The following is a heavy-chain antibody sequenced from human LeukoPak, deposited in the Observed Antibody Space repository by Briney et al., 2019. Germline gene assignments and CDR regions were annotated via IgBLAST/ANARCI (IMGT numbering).Heavy chain of an antibody. V-gene: IGHV3-48*01. CDR1: GFPFIEYS. CDR3: ARDHNYAFDN. CDR2: IGIDSGST. Sequence: PGGSLRLSCTASGFPFIEYSMNWVRQAPGKGLEWISYIGIDSGSTKYADSVRGRLTISTDKAKNSLYLQMNSLRVEDTAVYYCARDHNYAFDNWGQGTLVSVAS. J-gene: IGHJ4*02. D-gene: IGHD1-1*01.